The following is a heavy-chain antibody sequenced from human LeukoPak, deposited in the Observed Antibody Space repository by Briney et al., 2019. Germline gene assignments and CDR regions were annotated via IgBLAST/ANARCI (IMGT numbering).Heavy chain of an antibody. CDR3: ARAESYGMDV. V-gene: IGHV3-21*01. Sequence: PGGSLRLSCAASGFTFSSYSMNWVRQAPGKGLEWVSSIGSSSSYIYYADSVKGRFTISRDNAKNSLYLQMNSLRAEDTAVYYCARAESYGMDVWGQGTTVTVSS. CDR2: IGSSSSYI. CDR1: GFTFSSYS. J-gene: IGHJ6*02.